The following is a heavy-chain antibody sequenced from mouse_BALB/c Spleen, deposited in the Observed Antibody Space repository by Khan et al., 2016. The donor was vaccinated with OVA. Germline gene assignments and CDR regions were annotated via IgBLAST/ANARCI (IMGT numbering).Heavy chain of an antibody. J-gene: IGHJ3*01. Sequence: QVQLQQSGAELVRPGVSVKISCKVSGYTFTDYAMHWVKQSHAQSLEWIGVISTSYGDADYNQKFQGKATMTVDKSSSTAYMQLGRLTSEDSAIXYCARGGRFAYWGQGTLVTVSS. CDR2: ISTSYGDA. D-gene: IGHD1-1*02. V-gene: IGHV1S137*01. CDR3: ARGGRFAY. CDR1: GYTFTDYA.